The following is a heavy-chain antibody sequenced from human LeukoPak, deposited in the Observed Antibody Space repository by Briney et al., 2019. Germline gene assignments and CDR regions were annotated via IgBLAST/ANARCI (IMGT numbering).Heavy chain of an antibody. CDR3: AKDREDIVVVVAATSFDY. V-gene: IGHV3-23*01. D-gene: IGHD2-15*01. J-gene: IGHJ4*02. Sequence: GGSLRLSCAASGFTFSSYGMSWVRQAPGKGLEWVSAISGSGGSTYYADSVKGRFTISRDNSKNTLYLQMNSLRAEDTAVYYCAKDREDIVVVVAATSFDYWGQGTLVTVSS. CDR1: GFTFSSYG. CDR2: ISGSGGST.